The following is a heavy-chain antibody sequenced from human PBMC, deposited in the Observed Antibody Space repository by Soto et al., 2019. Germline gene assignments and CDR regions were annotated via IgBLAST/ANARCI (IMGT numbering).Heavy chain of an antibody. CDR1: GGSISSYY. D-gene: IGHD4-4*01. CDR3: ARGGNYDWFDP. V-gene: IGHV4-4*07. Sequence: QVQLQESGPGLVKPSETLSLTCTVSGGSISSYYWRWIRQPAGKGLEWIGRIYTSGSTNYNPSRKSRVTMSVETSNNQFSLRLSSVSAADTAVYDCARGGNYDWFDPWGQGTLVTVSS. J-gene: IGHJ5*02. CDR2: IYTSGST.